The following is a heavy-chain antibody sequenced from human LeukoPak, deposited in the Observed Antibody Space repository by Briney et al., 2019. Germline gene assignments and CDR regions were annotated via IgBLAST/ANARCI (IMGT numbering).Heavy chain of an antibody. CDR3: ARVGEGYYGSGSYPVNWFDP. CDR1: GGSISSYY. V-gene: IGHV4-59*12. CDR2: IYHSGST. J-gene: IGHJ5*02. D-gene: IGHD3-10*01. Sequence: SETLSLTCTVSGGSISSYYWSWIRQPPGKGLEWIGEIYHSGSTNYNPSLKSRVTISVDKSKNQFSLKLSSVTAADTAVYYCARVGEGYYGSGSYPVNWFDPWGQGTLVTVSS.